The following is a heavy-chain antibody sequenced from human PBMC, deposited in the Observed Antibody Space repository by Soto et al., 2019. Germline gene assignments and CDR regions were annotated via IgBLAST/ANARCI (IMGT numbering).Heavy chain of an antibody. CDR2: TYYRSKWYY. Sequence: PSQTLSLTCAITGDSVSSNSAGWSWVRQSPSRGLEWLGRTYYRSKWYYEYAVSVRGRITINPVTSKNQYSLQLNSVTPEDTAVYFCARGEKYSGRILDYWRQGTPVTVS. J-gene: IGHJ4*01. CDR3: ARGEKYSGRILDY. D-gene: IGHD3-3*02. CDR1: GDSVSSNSAG. V-gene: IGHV6-1*01.